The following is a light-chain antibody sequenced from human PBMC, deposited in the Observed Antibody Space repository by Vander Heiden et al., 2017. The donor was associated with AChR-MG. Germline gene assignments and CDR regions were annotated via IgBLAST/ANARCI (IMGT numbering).Light chain of an antibody. V-gene: IGKV3-20*01. CDR2: GAS. CDR3: HQYGSSPRT. Sequence: IVLTQSPGTLSLSPGETVTLSCRASQIISSNYLAWYQHRPGQAPTLLIYGASIRATGIPARFSGSRSGTDFTLTISRLESEDFAVYYCHQYGSSPRTFGQGTRVEI. CDR1: QIISSNY. J-gene: IGKJ1*01.